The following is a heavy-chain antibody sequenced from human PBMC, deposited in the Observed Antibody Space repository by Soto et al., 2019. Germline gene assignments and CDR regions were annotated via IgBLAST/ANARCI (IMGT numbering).Heavy chain of an antibody. CDR3: ATLDKYIAAAGTPYYYYMDV. J-gene: IGHJ6*03. CDR2: ISAYNGNT. Sequence: GASVKVSCKASGYTFTSYGISWVRQAPGQGLEWMGWISAYNGNTNYAQKLQGRVTVTTDTSTSTAYMELRSLRSDDTAVYYCATLDKYIAAAGTPYYYYMDVWGKGTTVTVSS. V-gene: IGHV1-18*01. CDR1: GYTFTSYG. D-gene: IGHD6-13*01.